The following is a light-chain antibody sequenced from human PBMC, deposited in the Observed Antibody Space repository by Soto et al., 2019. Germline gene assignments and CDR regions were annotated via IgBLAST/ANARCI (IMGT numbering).Light chain of an antibody. CDR2: GAS. CDR1: QSVSSN. V-gene: IGKV3D-15*01. Sequence: AMAQSTDTLSVSPGETATLSCRASQSVSSNLAWYQQKPGQTPRLLIYGASTRATGIPARFSGSGSGTEFTLTISSLQSEDFAVYYCQQYNSCSLAFGQGTKV. CDR3: QQYNSCSLA. J-gene: IGKJ1*01.